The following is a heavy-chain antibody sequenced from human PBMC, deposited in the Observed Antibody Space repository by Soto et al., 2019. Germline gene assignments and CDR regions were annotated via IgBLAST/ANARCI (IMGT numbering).Heavy chain of an antibody. CDR2: IYYSGSS. Sequence: PSETLSFTCTVSGGSISSGGYYWSWILQHPGKCLEWIGYIYYSGSSYYNPSLKSRVTISVDTSKNQFSLKLSSVTAADTAVYYCARDYYDFWSGPYYYYGMDVWGQGTTVTVSS. CDR1: GGSISSGGYY. J-gene: IGHJ6*02. CDR3: ARDYYDFWSGPYYYYGMDV. V-gene: IGHV4-31*03. D-gene: IGHD3-3*01.